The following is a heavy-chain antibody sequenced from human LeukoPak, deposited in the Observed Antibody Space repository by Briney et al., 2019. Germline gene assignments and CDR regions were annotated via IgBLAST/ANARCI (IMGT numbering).Heavy chain of an antibody. J-gene: IGHJ6*02. CDR2: IYYSGST. CDR3: ARGQYYDFWSGYFNYYGMDV. Sequence: SETLSLTCAVSGGSISSGGYSWSWIRPPPGRGLGWLGYIYYSGSTNYNPSLKSRVTISVDTSKNQFSLKLSSVTAADTVVYYCARGQYYDFWSGYFNYYGMDVWGQGTTVTVSS. D-gene: IGHD3-3*01. V-gene: IGHV4-61*08. CDR1: GGSISSGGYS.